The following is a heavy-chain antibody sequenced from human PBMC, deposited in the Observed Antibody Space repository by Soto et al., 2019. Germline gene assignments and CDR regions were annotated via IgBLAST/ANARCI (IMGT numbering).Heavy chain of an antibody. CDR1: GFTFSNAW. V-gene: IGHV3-15*01. Sequence: XGSLTLSCAASGFTFSNAWMSWVRQAPGKGLEWVGRIKTKTDGGTADYAAPVKGRFTISRDDSKNALYLQVNSLKTEDTAVYYCTTGPKRDYDFYGMDVWGQGTTVTVSS. CDR2: IKTKTDGGTA. CDR3: TTGPKRDYDFYGMDV. J-gene: IGHJ6*02.